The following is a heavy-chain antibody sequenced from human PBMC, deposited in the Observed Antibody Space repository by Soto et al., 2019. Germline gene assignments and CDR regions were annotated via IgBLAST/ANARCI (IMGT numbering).Heavy chain of an antibody. J-gene: IGHJ4*02. V-gene: IGHV4-59*01. CDR3: AREVVVAASVHFDY. CDR2: IYYSGST. D-gene: IGHD2-15*01. CDR1: GGSISSYY. Sequence: QVQLQESGPGLVKPSETLSLTCTVSGGSISSYYWSWIRQPPGKGLEWSGYIYYSGSTNYNPSLKSRVTISVDTSKNQFSLKLSSVTAADTAVYYCAREVVVAASVHFDYWGQGSLVTVSS.